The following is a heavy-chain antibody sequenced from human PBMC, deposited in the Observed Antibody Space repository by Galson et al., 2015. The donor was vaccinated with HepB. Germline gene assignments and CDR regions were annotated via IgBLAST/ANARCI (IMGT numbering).Heavy chain of an antibody. J-gene: IGHJ5*01. D-gene: IGHD5-18*01. V-gene: IGHV3-23*01. CDR3: AKGYGLFDS. CDR1: GFAFDSHA. Sequence: SLRLSCAASGFAFDSHAMSWVRQAPGRGLEWISCLSGNGHSTFYADSVQGRFTVSRDNSNNMLYRQMNSLRAEDAGLYFCAKGYGLFDSWAQGILVTVSS. CDR2: LSGNGHST.